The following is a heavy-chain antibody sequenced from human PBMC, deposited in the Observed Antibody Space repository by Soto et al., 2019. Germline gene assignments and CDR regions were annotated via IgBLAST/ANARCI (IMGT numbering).Heavy chain of an antibody. CDR2: ISANGGST. V-gene: IGHV3-23*01. CDR1: GLTFSDYT. Sequence: GGSLRLSCAASGLTFSDYTMNWVRQNPGKGLEWVSSISANGGSTYYADSVKGRFTISRDNSQNTLSLQMNSLRAEDTAIYYCAKANRYCSGGTCFVFDYWGQGALVTVSS. D-gene: IGHD2-15*01. J-gene: IGHJ4*02. CDR3: AKANRYCSGGTCFVFDY.